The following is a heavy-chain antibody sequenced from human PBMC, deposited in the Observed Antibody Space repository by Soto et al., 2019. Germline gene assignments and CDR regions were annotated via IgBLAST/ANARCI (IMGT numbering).Heavy chain of an antibody. CDR2: TYYRSKWYN. J-gene: IGHJ6*02. CDR1: GDSVSSNSAA. CDR3: ARDSVAARPRGFYYYYGMDV. V-gene: IGHV6-1*01. Sequence: QTLSLTCAISGDSVSSNSAAWNWIRQSPSRGLEWLGRTYYRSKWYNDYAVSVKSRITINPDASKNQFSLQLNSVTPEDTAVYYCARDSVAARPRGFYYYYGMDVWGQGTTVTVSS. D-gene: IGHD6-6*01.